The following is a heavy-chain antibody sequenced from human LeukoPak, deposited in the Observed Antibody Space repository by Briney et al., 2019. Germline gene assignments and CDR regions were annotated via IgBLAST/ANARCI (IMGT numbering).Heavy chain of an antibody. V-gene: IGHV1-69*13. J-gene: IGHJ6*03. D-gene: IGHD3-3*01. CDR1: GGTFSSYA. CDR3: ARSAGGVTISGVIPQFDYYYYYYMDV. CDR2: IIPIFGTA. Sequence: SVKVSCKASGGTFSSYAISWVRQAPGQGLEWMGGIIPIFGTANYAQKFQGRVTITADESTSTAYMELSSLRSEDTAVYYCARSAGGVTISGVIPQFDYYYYYYMDVWGKGTTVTVSS.